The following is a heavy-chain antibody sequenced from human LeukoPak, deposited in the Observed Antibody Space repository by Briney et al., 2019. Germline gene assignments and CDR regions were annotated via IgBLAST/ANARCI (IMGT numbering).Heavy chain of an antibody. CDR1: GFTFSGSA. Sequence: GGSLRLSCAASGFTFSGSAMHWVRQASGKGLEWVGRIRSKANSYATAYAASVKGRFTISRDDSKNTAYLQMNSLKTEDTAVYYCTSFPIVVVTAIPGYWGQGTLVTVSS. D-gene: IGHD2-21*02. J-gene: IGHJ4*02. CDR2: IRSKANSYAT. V-gene: IGHV3-73*01. CDR3: TSFPIVVVTAIPGY.